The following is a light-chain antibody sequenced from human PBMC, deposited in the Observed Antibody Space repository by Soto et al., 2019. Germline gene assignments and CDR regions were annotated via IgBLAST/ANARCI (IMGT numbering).Light chain of an antibody. CDR2: RNN. CDR1: SSNIGSNY. J-gene: IGLJ1*01. Sequence: QSVLTQPPSASGTPGQRVTISCSGSSSNIGSNYVYWYQQLPGTAHKLLIYRNNQRPSGVPDRFSGSKSGTSASLAISGLRSEDEADYYCAAWDDSLSGHVVGTGTKLTVL. V-gene: IGLV1-47*01. CDR3: AAWDDSLSGHV.